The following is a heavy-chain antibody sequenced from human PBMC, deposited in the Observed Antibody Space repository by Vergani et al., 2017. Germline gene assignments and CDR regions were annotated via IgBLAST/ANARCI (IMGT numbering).Heavy chain of an antibody. CDR2: ISSSSSYI. CDR1: GFTFSSYS. D-gene: IGHD1-1*01. J-gene: IGHJ2*01. Sequence: VQLVESGGGLVKPGGSLRLSCAASGFTFSSYSMNWVRQAPGKGLEWVSSISSSSSYIYYADSVKGRFTISRDNAKNSLYLQMNSLRAEDTAVYYCARKELEPPRRGWYFDLWGRGTLVTVSS. CDR3: ARKELEPPRRGWYFDL. V-gene: IGHV3-21*01.